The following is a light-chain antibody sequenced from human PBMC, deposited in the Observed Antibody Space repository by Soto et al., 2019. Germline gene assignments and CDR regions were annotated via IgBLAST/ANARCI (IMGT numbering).Light chain of an antibody. J-gene: IGLJ2*01. CDR1: SNDVGRSNY. V-gene: IGLV2-14*03. CDR3: SGYTSRATLV. Sequence: QSVLTQPAFVSGSPGQSITISCTGTSNDVGRSNYVSWYQHRPNNTPKLIIYDVNNRPSGVSDRFSGSKSGNTASLTISGLQAEDEADYYCSGYTSRATLVFGGGTKLTVL. CDR2: DVN.